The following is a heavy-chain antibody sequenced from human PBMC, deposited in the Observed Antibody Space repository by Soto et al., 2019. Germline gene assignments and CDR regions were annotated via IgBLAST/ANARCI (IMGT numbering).Heavy chain of an antibody. D-gene: IGHD2-15*01. Sequence: QVQLLESGGSLIQPGGSLRLSCAASGFTFSYGIHWLRQAPGKGLEWVAYVSYDSSNKFYGDSVKGRFTISRDDSKNTQFLQMNSLRAEDTAVYYCAKLVIGYCSGNTCDDYWGQGTLVAVSS. J-gene: IGHJ4*02. CDR2: VSYDSSNK. CDR3: AKLVIGYCSGNTCDDY. CDR1: GFTFSYG. V-gene: IGHV3-30*18.